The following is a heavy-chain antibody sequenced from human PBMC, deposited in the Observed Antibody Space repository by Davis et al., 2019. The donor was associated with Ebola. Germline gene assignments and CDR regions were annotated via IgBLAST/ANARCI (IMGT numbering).Heavy chain of an antibody. Sequence: GGSLRLSCAASGLTFSAFDLNWVRQAPGKGPEWVSYISSSGFLTYYADPVKGRFTISRDNAKSSLSLQMSSLRAEDTAIYYCATSEPSGLFPEYWGHGTPLTVSS. CDR1: GLTFSAFD. D-gene: IGHD3-22*01. V-gene: IGHV3-48*03. CDR3: ATSEPSGLFPEY. J-gene: IGHJ4*01. CDR2: ISSSGFLT.